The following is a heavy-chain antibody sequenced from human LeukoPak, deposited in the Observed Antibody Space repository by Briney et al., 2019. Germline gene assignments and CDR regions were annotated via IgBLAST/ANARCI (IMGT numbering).Heavy chain of an antibody. V-gene: IGHV4-34*01. CDR2: INHSGST. D-gene: IGHD6-19*01. J-gene: IGHJ3*02. CDR3: ARTGLSSGWHNDAFDI. CDR1: GGSFSGYY. Sequence: SETLSLTCAVYGGSFSGYYWSWIRQPPGKGLEWIGEINHSGSTNYNPSLKSRVTISVATSKNQFSLKLSSVTAADTAVYYCARTGLSSGWHNDAFDIWGQGTMVTVSS.